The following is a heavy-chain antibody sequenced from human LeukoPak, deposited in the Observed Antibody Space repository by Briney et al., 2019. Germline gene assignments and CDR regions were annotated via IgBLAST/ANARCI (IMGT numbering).Heavy chain of an antibody. CDR3: AKDPNGDYIGTFDI. V-gene: IGHV3-11*01. J-gene: IGHJ3*02. D-gene: IGHD4-17*01. CDR2: ISDSGSRI. Sequence: GGSLRLSCAASGFTFTDYYMSWIRQAPGKGLEWVSYISDSGSRIYYADSVKGRFTISRDNAKNSVYLQMNSLRAEDTAVYYCAKDPNGDYIGTFDIWGQGTMVTVSS. CDR1: GFTFTDYY.